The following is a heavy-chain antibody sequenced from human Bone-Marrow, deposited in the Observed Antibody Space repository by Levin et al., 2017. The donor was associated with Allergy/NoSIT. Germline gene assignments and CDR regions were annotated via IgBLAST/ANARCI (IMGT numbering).Heavy chain of an antibody. V-gene: IGHV4-30-4*01. D-gene: IGHD6-13*01. J-gene: IGHJ5*02. CDR1: GVSVTSGDFY. Sequence: SETLSLRCSVSGVSVTSGDFYWSWIRQPPGKGLEWIAYISYNLNTYYNPFLKSRLAISVDTSKNQFFLNLNSVTAADTAVYYCARGDTSTWTLRSWFDPWGQGTLVTVSS. CDR3: ARGDTSTWTLRSWFDP. CDR2: ISYNLNT.